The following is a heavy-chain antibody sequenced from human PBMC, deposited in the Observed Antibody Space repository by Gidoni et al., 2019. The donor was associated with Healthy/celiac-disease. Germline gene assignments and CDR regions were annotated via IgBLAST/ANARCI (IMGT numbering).Heavy chain of an antibody. CDR1: GFTFSSYA. V-gene: IGHV3-23*04. D-gene: IGHD2-2*01. J-gene: IGHJ4*02. Sequence: EVQLVESGGGLVQPGGSLRLSCAASGFTFSSYAMSWVRQAPGKGLEWVSAISGSGGSTYYADSVKGRFTISRDNSKNTLYLQMNSLRAEDTAVYYCAKGGCSSTSCYAYAYYFDYWGQGTLVTVSS. CDR2: ISGSGGST. CDR3: AKGGCSSTSCYAYAYYFDY.